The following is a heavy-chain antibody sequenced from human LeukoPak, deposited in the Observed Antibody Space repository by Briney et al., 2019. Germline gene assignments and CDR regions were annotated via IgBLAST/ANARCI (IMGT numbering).Heavy chain of an antibody. CDR2: IWDNGST. V-gene: IGHV4-4*02. D-gene: IGHD6-13*01. CDR1: GDLISSRNW. Sequence: PSGTLSLTCSIAGDLISSRNWWSWLRQSPGKGLEWIGEIWDNGSTNYNPSHKSRVTISVDKSKNQFSLKLSSVTAADTAVYYCASTDIAAAGEGYWGQGTLVTVSS. J-gene: IGHJ4*02. CDR3: ASTDIAAAGEGY.